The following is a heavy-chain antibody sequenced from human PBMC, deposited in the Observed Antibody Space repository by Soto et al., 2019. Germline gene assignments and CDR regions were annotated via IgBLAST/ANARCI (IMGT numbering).Heavy chain of an antibody. V-gene: IGHV4-59*01. CDR1: GAPLSGYF. Sequence: LSPTRTVSGAPLSGYFLSWIRESPGKGLEWIGYIYYLGSTDYNPSLKSRVTISVDTSKRQFSLRLTSVTAADTAVYYCARDGYDGSGSPYPAFWGPGTQVTVSS. J-gene: IGHJ4*02. D-gene: IGHD3-10*01. CDR2: IYYLGST. CDR3: ARDGYDGSGSPYPAF.